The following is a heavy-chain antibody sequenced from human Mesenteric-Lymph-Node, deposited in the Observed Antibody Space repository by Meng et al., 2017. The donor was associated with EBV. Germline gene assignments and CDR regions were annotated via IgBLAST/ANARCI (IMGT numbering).Heavy chain of an antibody. D-gene: IGHD3-9*01. CDR3: AREYDLLTGSDY. CDR1: VCCSSEIC. Sequence: VEWGVGVVKDGTTLLTASTAFVCCSSEICSRWYRQAPGRGVGWVGFQSNDGDVNYYPASLKRRITVTRNNSKNTLYLQMYSLKTEVRALYYCAREYDLLTGSDYWGQGTLVTVSS. J-gene: IGHJ4*02. V-gene: IGHV3-30*19. CDR2: QSNDGDVN.